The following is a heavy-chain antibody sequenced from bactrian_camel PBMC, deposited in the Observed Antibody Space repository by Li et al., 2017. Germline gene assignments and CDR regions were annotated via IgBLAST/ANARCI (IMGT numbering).Heavy chain of an antibody. CDR1: GYRAGNVC. D-gene: IGHD2*01. V-gene: IGHV3S1*01. CDR2: IYIGGSTT. Sequence: HVQLVESGGGSVHAGGSLRLSCVASGYRAGNVCLGWFRQAPGKEREGVAHIYIGGSTTYYADSVKGRFTISQDTAKNMLYLQMTNLKPEDTAMYTCGIRGPLHYGGYWYEFQILGQGTQVTVS. J-gene: IGHJ4*01.